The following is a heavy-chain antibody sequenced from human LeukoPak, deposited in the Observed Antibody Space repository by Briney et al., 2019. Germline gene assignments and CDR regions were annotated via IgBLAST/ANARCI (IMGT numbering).Heavy chain of an antibody. J-gene: IGHJ3*02. CDR3: ARDVAGGGSSVDGAFDI. V-gene: IGHV3-30*03. CDR1: GFTFSSYS. D-gene: IGHD2-15*01. CDR2: ISYDGSNK. Sequence: QAGGSLRLSCAASGFTFSSYSMNWVRQAPGKGLEWVAVISYDGSNKYYADSVKGRFTISRDNSKNTLYLQMNSLRAEDTAVYYCARDVAGGGSSVDGAFDIWGQGTMVTVSS.